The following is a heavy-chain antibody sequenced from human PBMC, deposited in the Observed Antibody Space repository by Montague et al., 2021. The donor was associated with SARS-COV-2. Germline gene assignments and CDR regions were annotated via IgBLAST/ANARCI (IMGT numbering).Heavy chain of an antibody. CDR3: AKDSEIGAAGTWVDY. Sequence: SLRLSCAASGFTFDDYAMHWVRQAPGKGLEWVSGISWNSGSIGYADSVKGRFTLSRDTAKNSLYLHMNSLRAEDTALYYCAKDSEIGAAGTWVDYWGQGTLVTVSS. J-gene: IGHJ4*02. V-gene: IGHV3-9*01. CDR2: ISWNSGSI. D-gene: IGHD6-13*01. CDR1: GFTFDDYA.